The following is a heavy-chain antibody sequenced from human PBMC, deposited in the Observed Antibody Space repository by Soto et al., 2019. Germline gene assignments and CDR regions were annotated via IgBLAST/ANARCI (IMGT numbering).Heavy chain of an antibody. V-gene: IGHV1-8*01. Sequence: QVQLVQSGAEVKKPGASVKVSCKASGYTFTSYDINWVRQATGQGLEWMGWMNPNSGNTGYAQKFQGRVTMTRNTSISTAYRDLSSLRSEDTAVYYCARRKRFSPHAFDIWGQGTMVTVSS. J-gene: IGHJ3*02. CDR1: GYTFTSYD. CDR2: MNPNSGNT. CDR3: ARRKRFSPHAFDI. D-gene: IGHD3-3*01.